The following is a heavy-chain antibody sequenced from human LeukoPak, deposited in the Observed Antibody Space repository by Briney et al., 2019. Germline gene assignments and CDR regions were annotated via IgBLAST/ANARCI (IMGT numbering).Heavy chain of an antibody. J-gene: IGHJ3*02. CDR1: GYTFTSYG. V-gene: IGHV1-18*01. D-gene: IGHD3-3*01. CDR3: ARDRSPGFGVVITNRGAFDI. Sequence: ASVKVSCKASGYTFTSYGISWVRQPPGQGLEWMGWISAYNGNTNYAQKLQGRVTMTTDTSTSTAYMELRSLRSDDTAVYYCARDRSPGFGVVITNRGAFDIWGQGTMVTVSS. CDR2: ISAYNGNT.